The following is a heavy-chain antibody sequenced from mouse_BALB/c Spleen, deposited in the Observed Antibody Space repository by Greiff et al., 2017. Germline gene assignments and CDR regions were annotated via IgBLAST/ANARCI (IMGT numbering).Heavy chain of an antibody. Sequence: VQLQQSGTVLARPGASVKMSCKASGYSFTSYWMHWVKQRPGQGLEWIGAIYPGNSDTSYNQKFKGKAKLTAVTSASTAYMELSSLTNEDSAVYYCTRRGELGRGYFDYWGQGTTLTVSS. CDR2: IYPGNSDT. J-gene: IGHJ2*01. CDR3: TRRGELGRGYFDY. D-gene: IGHD4-1*01. CDR1: GYSFTSYW. V-gene: IGHV1-5*01.